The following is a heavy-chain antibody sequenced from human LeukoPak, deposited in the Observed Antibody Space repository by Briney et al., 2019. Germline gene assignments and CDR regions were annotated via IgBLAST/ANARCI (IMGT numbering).Heavy chain of an antibody. Sequence: PSETLSLTCAVSGYSISSGYYWGWIRQPPAQGLEWIGSIYHSGSTYYNPSLKSRVTISVDTSKNQFSLKLSSVTAADTAVYYCARLLYDFWSGSYWFDPWGQGTLVTVSS. D-gene: IGHD3-3*01. J-gene: IGHJ5*02. CDR1: GYSISSGYY. V-gene: IGHV4-38-2*01. CDR2: IYHSGST. CDR3: ARLLYDFWSGSYWFDP.